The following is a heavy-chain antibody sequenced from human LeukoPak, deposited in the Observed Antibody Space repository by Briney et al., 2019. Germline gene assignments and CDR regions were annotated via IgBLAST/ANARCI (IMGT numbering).Heavy chain of an antibody. Sequence: QTGGSLRLSCAASGFTFGSYGMSWVRQAPGKGLEWVPFITPNADRTSYADSVEGRFTISRDNPRNTLYMQMNSLRDEDTAVYYCAIMHGYYDGSGYWVQWGQGTLVTVSS. CDR2: ITPNADRT. CDR3: AIMHGYYDGSGYWVQ. V-gene: IGHV3-23*01. J-gene: IGHJ1*01. D-gene: IGHD3-22*01. CDR1: GFTFGSYG.